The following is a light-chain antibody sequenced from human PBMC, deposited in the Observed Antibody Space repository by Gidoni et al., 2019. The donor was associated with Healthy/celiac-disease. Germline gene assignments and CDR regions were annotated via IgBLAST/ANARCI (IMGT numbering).Light chain of an antibody. J-gene: IGKJ1*01. V-gene: IGKV3-15*01. CDR2: GSS. CDR3: QQYKNWWT. CDR1: QSVRSN. Sequence: EIVMPQSPATLSVSPWERATLSCRASQSVRSNLAWYQQKPGQAPRPLIYGSSTRATGIPAMCSGSGSRTEFTLTISSLQSEDVAVYYCQQYKNWWTFGQXTKVEIK.